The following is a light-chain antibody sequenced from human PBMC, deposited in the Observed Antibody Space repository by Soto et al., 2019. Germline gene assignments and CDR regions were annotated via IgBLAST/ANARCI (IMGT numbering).Light chain of an antibody. CDR2: GVS. J-gene: IGKJ2*01. Sequence: DIAMTQIPLSLSVTPGQPAAISCRSSQSLFNPDGKTYLHWFLQKPGQPPQLLITGVSTRFSGVTDRFIGSGSGTDFTLKISRVEAEDVGVYFCMQNRQIPYSFGQGTKLEI. CDR3: MQNRQIPYS. V-gene: IGKV2D-29*01. CDR1: QSLFNPDGKTY.